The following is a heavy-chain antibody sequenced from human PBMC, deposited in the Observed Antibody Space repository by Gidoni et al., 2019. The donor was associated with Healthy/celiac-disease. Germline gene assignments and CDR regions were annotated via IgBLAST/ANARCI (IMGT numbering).Heavy chain of an antibody. CDR3: ARMWELLYCDY. V-gene: IGHV1-18*01. CDR1: GYTFTSYG. D-gene: IGHD1-26*01. J-gene: IGHJ4*02. Sequence: QVQLFQSCAEGKKPCASVKVSCKASGYTFTSYGISWVRQAPGEGLEWMGWISAYNGNTNYAQKLQGRVTMTTDTSTSTAYMELRSLRSDDTAVYYCARMWELLYCDYWGQGTLVTVSS. CDR2: ISAYNGNT.